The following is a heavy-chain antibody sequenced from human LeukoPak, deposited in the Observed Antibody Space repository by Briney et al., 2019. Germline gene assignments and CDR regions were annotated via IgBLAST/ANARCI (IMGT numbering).Heavy chain of an antibody. CDR2: INPDSGGT. J-gene: IGHJ4*02. D-gene: IGHD6-13*01. Sequence: ASVKVSCKTSGYTFTGYYIHWVRQAPAQGLGWMGWINPDSGGTNYAQKFQGRVTMTRDTSISAGYMELSGLRPDDTAVFYCARVRGDSSWYGLDYWGQGTLVSVSS. V-gene: IGHV1-2*02. CDR1: GYTFTGYY. CDR3: ARVRGDSSWYGLDY.